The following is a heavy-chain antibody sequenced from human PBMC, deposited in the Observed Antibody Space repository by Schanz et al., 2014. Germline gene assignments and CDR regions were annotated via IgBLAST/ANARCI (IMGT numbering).Heavy chain of an antibody. CDR1: GFTFSSYA. Sequence: EGQLLESGGGLIQPGGSLRLSCAASGFTFSSYAMSWVGRAPGKGLEWVSTISASGGSTYYADSVKGRFTISRDNSKNILYLQMNSLRAEDTAVYYCAKQIHYDILTVTRNWGQGTLVTVSS. V-gene: IGHV3-23*01. CDR2: ISASGGST. D-gene: IGHD3-9*01. CDR3: AKQIHYDILTVTRN. J-gene: IGHJ4*02.